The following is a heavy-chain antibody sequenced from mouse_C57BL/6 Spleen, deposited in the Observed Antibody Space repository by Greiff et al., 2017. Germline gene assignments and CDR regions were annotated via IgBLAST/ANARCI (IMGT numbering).Heavy chain of an antibody. V-gene: IGHV2-2*01. CDR1: GFSLTSYG. CDR2: VWRGGST. J-gene: IGHJ4*01. CDR3: ARVLLRGYAMDY. D-gene: IGHD1-1*01. Sequence: VQRVESGPGLVQPSQSLSITCTVSGFSLTSYGVHWVRQSPGKGLEWLGVVWRGGSTDYNAAFISRLSISKDNSKSKVFFKMNSLQADDTAIYYCARVLLRGYAMDYWGQGTSVTVSS.